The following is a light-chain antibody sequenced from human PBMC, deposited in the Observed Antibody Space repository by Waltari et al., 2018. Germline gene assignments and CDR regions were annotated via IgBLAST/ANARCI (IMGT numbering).Light chain of an antibody. V-gene: IGLV2-8*01. CDR1: SSDVGGYNF. J-gene: IGLJ3*02. CDR2: AVT. Sequence: SALPQPPSASGSRGQSVTISCTGTSSDVGGYNFVSWYQQHTDKAPKLMNYAVTKRPSGVPDRFSGSKSGNTASLTVSGLQAEDEDDYYCSSYAGTNTVFGGGTKLTVL. CDR3: SSYAGTNTV.